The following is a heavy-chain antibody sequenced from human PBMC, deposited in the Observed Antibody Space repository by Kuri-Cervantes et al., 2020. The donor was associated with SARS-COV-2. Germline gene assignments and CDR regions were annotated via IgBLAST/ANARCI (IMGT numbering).Heavy chain of an antibody. D-gene: IGHD6-13*01. Sequence: SVKVSCKASGGTFSSYAISWVRQAPGQGLEWMGGIIPIFGTANYAQKFQGRVTITADESTSTAYMEPSSLRSEDTAVYYCARYTRYSSSWYGAYYYYYGMDVWGQGTTVTVSS. V-gene: IGHV1-69*13. CDR3: ARYTRYSSSWYGAYYYYYGMDV. CDR1: GGTFSSYA. J-gene: IGHJ6*02. CDR2: IIPIFGTA.